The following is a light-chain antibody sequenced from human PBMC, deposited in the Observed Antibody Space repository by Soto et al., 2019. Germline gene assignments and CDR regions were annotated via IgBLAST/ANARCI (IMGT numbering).Light chain of an antibody. J-gene: IGKJ1*01. CDR3: QQGNTWPWT. V-gene: IGKV3-11*01. Sequence: DIVMTQSPATLSVSPGERATVSFRASQSVGSSLAWYQQKLGQAPRLLIYAASDRATGIPGRFSGSGSGTDFTLIISSLEPEDFAFYYCQQGNTWPWTFGQGTKVDI. CDR2: AAS. CDR1: QSVGSS.